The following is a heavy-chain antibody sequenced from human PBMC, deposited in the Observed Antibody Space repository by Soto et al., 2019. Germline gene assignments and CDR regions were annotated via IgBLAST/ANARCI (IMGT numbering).Heavy chain of an antibody. V-gene: IGHV4-39*01. Sequence: QLQLQESGPGLVKPSETLSLTCTVSGGSISSSSYYWGWIRQPPGKGLEWIGSIYYSGSTYYNPSLKSPVTISVDTSTNQFSLKLSSVTAADTAVYYCACIFSGGYGYGFYYYGMDVWGQGTTVTVSS. D-gene: IGHD5-18*01. CDR3: ACIFSGGYGYGFYYYGMDV. CDR1: GGSISSSSYY. J-gene: IGHJ6*02. CDR2: IYYSGST.